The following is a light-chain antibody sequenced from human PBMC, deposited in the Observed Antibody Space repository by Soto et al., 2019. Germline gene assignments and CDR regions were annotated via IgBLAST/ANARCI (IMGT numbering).Light chain of an antibody. CDR3: SSYTSSSTVV. V-gene: IGLV2-14*01. J-gene: IGLJ2*01. CDR2: EVT. Sequence: QSALTQPASVSGSPGQSITISCTGTISDVGGYNYVSWYQQHPGNAPKVMIYEVTNRPSGVSNRFSGSKSGNTASLTISGLQAEDEADYYCSSYTSSSTVVFGGGTKLTVL. CDR1: ISDVGGYNY.